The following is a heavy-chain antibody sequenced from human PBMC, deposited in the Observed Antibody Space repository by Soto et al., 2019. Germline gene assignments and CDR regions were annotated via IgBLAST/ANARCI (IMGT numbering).Heavy chain of an antibody. CDR3: XXXXXXXXXXXXXXXX. CDR2: ISPNGRNT. Sequence: EVQLLDSGGDLVQPGGSLRLSCAASGFTFSTYALTWVRQAPGKGLEWVSAISPNGRNTYYIDSVKGRFTISRDNSKXTXXLQXXXXXXXXXXXXXXXXXXXXXXXXXXXXXXXGHGTLVTVSS. J-gene: IGHJ4*01. V-gene: IGHV3-23*01. CDR1: GFTFSTYA.